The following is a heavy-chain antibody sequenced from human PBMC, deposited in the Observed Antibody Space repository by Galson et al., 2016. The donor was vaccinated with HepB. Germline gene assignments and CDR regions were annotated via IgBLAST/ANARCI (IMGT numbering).Heavy chain of an antibody. D-gene: IGHD2-2*01. CDR1: GFTFDDAW. J-gene: IGHJ1*01. V-gene: IGHV3-15*07. Sequence: SLRLSCAASGFTFDDAWMNWVRQAPGKGLEWVGRIKGKTDRVARQYAAPVKDRFTISRDDSKSTVYLQIQSLRTEDTAVYYCNTGSRYWGQGTLVTVSS. CDR3: NTGSRY. CDR2: IKGKTDRVAR.